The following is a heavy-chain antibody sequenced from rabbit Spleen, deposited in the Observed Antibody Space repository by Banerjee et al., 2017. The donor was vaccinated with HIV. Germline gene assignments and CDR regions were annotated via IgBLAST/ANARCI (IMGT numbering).Heavy chain of an antibody. Sequence: QSLEESGGDLVKPGASLTLTCKVSGFSFSDRDVMCWVRQAPGKGLEWIACINASTGKPVYATWAKGRFTISRTSSTTVTLRMTSLTAADRAAYFCARDLVGVIGWNFYLWGQGTLVTVS. V-gene: IGHV1S40*01. D-gene: IGHD1-1*01. CDR1: GFSFSDRDV. CDR2: INASTGKP. J-gene: IGHJ4*01. CDR3: ARDLVGVIGWNFYL.